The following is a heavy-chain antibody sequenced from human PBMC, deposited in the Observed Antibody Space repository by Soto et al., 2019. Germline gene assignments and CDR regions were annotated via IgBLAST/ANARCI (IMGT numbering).Heavy chain of an antibody. CDR2: FNPNSGGT. CDR1: GYTFTDFY. D-gene: IGHD3-16*01. J-gene: IGHJ3*01. V-gene: IGHV1-2*02. CDR3: ARPAPPRREGDGLDF. Sequence: QVHLVQSGAEVKKPGTSLKVSCKASGYTFTDFYLHWVRQVPGRGPEWVGWFNPNSGGTNFGRKFRGGVIMPSARASNTAYRELNGLTSDDGAVFYWARPAPPRREGDGLDFWGQGKMVPVSS.